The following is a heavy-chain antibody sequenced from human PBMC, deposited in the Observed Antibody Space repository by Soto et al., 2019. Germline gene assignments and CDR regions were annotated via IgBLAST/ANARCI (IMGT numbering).Heavy chain of an antibody. CDR1: GGYVKGYY. CDR2: INHTGGT. CDR3: ATRITVFGLLMPPFDP. Sequence: SKTLSLTCAVYGGYVKGYYWNWIRQPPVKGLEWIGEINHTGGTHYNPSLKSRVTMSVDTSKNQFSLRLSSVTAADTDIYYCATRITVFGLLMPPFDPWGQGTQVKVSS. J-gene: IGHJ5*02. V-gene: IGHV4-34*01. D-gene: IGHD3-3*01.